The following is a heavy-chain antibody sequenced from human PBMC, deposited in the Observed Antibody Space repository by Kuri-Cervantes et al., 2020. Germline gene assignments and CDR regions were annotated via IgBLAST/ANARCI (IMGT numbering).Heavy chain of an antibody. CDR1: GGSFSGYY. D-gene: IGHD3-10*01. V-gene: IGHV4-34*01. Sequence: SETLSLTCAVYGGSFSGYYWSWIRQPPGKGLEWIGEINHSGSTNYNPSLKSRVTISVDTSKNQFSLKLSSVSAADTAVYYCARGLRRWFGTRDAYDIWGQGTMATVSS. CDR3: ARGLRRWFGTRDAYDI. CDR2: INHSGST. J-gene: IGHJ3*02.